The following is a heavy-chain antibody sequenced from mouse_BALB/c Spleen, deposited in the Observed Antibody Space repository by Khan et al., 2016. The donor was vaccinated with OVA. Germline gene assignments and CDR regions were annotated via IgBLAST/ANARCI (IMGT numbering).Heavy chain of an antibody. CDR2: TNPTNGRT. V-gene: IGHV1S81*02. J-gene: IGHJ2*01. CDR1: GYTFTSYW. Sequence: QVQLQQPGVELVKAGASVKMSCKASGYTFTSYWMHWVKQRLGQGHEWFAETNPTNGRTYYNEKFKSKATLTVDKSSSTAYMLLSGPTFEDSAVYYCARIKKIVATYFDYGGQGTTLTVSS. D-gene: IGHD1-1*01. CDR3: ARIKKIVATYFDY.